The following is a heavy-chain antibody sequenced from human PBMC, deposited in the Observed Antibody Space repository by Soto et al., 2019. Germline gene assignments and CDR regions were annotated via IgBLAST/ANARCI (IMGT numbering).Heavy chain of an antibody. Sequence: ASVKVSCTASGYTFTSYGISWVRLAPGQGLEWMGWISAYNGNTNYAQKLQGRVTMTTDTSTSTAYMELRSLRSDDTAVYYCARGGDVVVVAATLNWFDPWGQGTLVTVSS. D-gene: IGHD2-15*01. CDR3: ARGGDVVVVAATLNWFDP. CDR1: GYTFTSYG. V-gene: IGHV1-18*01. CDR2: ISAYNGNT. J-gene: IGHJ5*02.